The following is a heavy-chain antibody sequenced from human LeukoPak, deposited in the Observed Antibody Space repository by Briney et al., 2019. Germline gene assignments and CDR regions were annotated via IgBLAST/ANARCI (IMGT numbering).Heavy chain of an antibody. Sequence: GGSLRLSCAASGFSFGSYWMSWVRQAPGKGLEWVANIKQDGSEKYYVDSVKGRFTIPRDNAKNSLYLEMNSLRVEDTAVYYCVSTATFDYWGQGTLVTVSS. CDR3: VSTATFDY. CDR1: GFSFGSYW. D-gene: IGHD1-1*01. V-gene: IGHV3-7*02. J-gene: IGHJ4*02. CDR2: IKQDGSEK.